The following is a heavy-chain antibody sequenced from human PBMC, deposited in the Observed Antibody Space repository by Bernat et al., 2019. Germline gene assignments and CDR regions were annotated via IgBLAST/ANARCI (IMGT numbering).Heavy chain of an antibody. J-gene: IGHJ4*02. V-gene: IGHV3-NL1*01. D-gene: IGHD3-3*01. Sequence: QVQLVESGGGVVQPGRSLRLSCAASGFTFSSYGMHWVRQAPGKGLEWVSGIDRDGGHTYYAGSVKGRFTISRDNSKNTLYLQMNSLRAEDTAVYYCAKWTDRSGCWWSSDYWGQGSLVTVSS. CDR2: IDRDGGHT. CDR3: AKWTDRSGCWWSSDY. CDR1: GFTFSSYG.